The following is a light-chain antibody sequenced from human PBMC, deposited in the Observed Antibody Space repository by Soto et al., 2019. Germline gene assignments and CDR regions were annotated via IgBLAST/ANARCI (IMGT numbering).Light chain of an antibody. V-gene: IGKV3-20*01. CDR1: QSVSSNY. CDR3: QQYGNSPPWT. CDR2: GAS. Sequence: EIVLTQSPGTLSLSQGERATLSCRASQSVSSNYLAWYQQKPGQPPRLLIYGASSRATGIPDRFSGSGTGTDFALTISRLEPEDFAVYFCQQYGNSPPWTFGQGTKV. J-gene: IGKJ1*01.